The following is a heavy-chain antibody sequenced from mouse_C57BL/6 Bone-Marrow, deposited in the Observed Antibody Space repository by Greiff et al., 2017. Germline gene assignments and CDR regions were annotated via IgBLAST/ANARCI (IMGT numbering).Heavy chain of an antibody. J-gene: IGHJ3*01. CDR1: GYAFSSSW. CDR2: IYPGDGDT. V-gene: IGHV1-82*01. D-gene: IGHD2-1*01. Sequence: VKLMESGPELVKPGASVKISCKASGYAFSSSWMNWVKQRPGKGLEWIGRIYPGDGDTNYNGKVKGKATLTADKASSTAYMQLSSLTSEDSAVYFCARGLRFAYWGQGTLVTVSA. CDR3: ARGLRFAY.